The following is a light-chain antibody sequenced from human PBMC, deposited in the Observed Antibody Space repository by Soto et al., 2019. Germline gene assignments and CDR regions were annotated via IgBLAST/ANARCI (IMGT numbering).Light chain of an antibody. CDR2: HDT. V-gene: IGLV3-1*01. CDR3: QAWDSSTAVV. Sequence: SYXLTQPPSVSVSPGQTAXITCSXXKLGDKYVSWYHQKPGQSPVLVIYHDTKRPSGIPERFSGSNSGTTATLTISGTQTXXXADYYCQAWDSSTAVVFGGGTKLTVL. CDR1: KLGDKY. J-gene: IGLJ2*01.